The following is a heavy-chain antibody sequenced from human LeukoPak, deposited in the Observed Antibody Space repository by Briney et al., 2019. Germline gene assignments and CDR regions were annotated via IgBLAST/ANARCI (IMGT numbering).Heavy chain of an antibody. Sequence: HAGGSLRLSCAASGFTFSSYGMHWVRQAPGKGLEWVAFIRYDGSNKYYADSVKGRFTISRDNSKNTLYLQMNSLRAEDTAVYYCAKDGAVGATTYFQHWGQGTLVTVSS. CDR3: AKDGAVGATTYFQH. D-gene: IGHD1-26*01. J-gene: IGHJ1*01. CDR1: GFTFSSYG. V-gene: IGHV3-30*02. CDR2: IRYDGSNK.